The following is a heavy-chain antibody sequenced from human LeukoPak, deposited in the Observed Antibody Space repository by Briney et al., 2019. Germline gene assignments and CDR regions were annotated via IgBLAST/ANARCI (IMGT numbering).Heavy chain of an antibody. CDR2: SNSDGSST. D-gene: IGHD2-21*01. J-gene: IGHJ5*02. V-gene: IGHV3-74*01. CDR1: GFTFSRYW. Sequence: GGSLRLSCVASGFTFSRYWMHWVRQAPGKGLVWVSRSNSDGSSTNYADSVKGRFTISRDNAKNSLYLQMNSLRAEDTAVYYCARGGSYFPWFDPWGQGTLVTVSS. CDR3: ARGGSYFPWFDP.